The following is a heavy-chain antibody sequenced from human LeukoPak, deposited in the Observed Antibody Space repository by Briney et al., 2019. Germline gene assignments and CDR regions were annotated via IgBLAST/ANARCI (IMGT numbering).Heavy chain of an antibody. CDR2: ICYSGSS. Sequence: SETLSLTCTVSGGSISSSSYYWGWIRQPPGKGLEWIRSICYSGSSYYNPSLKSLVTISVDTSKNQFSLKLSSVTAADTAVYYCARGWKWLVRDFPFDYWGQGTLVTVSS. V-gene: IGHV4-39*01. CDR1: GGSISSSSYY. CDR3: ARGWKWLVRDFPFDY. D-gene: IGHD6-19*01. J-gene: IGHJ4*02.